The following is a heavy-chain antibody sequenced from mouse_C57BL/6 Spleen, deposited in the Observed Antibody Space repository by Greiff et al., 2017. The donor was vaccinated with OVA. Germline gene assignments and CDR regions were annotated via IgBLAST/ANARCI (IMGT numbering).Heavy chain of an antibody. CDR2: IYPGDGDT. CDR1: GYAFSSYW. D-gene: IGHD3-2*02. Sequence: VQLQQSGAELVKPGASVKISCKASGYAFSSYWMNWVKQRPGKGLEWIGQIYPGDGDTNYNGKFKGKATLTADKSSSTAYMQLSSLTSEDSAVYFCARSPTAQATGYFDYWGQGTTLTVSS. V-gene: IGHV1-80*01. J-gene: IGHJ2*01. CDR3: ARSPTAQATGYFDY.